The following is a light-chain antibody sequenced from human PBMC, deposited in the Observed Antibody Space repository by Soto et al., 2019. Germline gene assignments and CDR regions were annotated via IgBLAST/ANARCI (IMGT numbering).Light chain of an antibody. Sequence: QSVLTQPASVSGSPGQSITISCTGTSSDVGGYNYVSWYQQHPGKAPKLMIYDVSNRPSGVSNRFSGSKSGNTASLTISGLQAEDEADSYCSSYTSSRTYVFGTGTELTVL. V-gene: IGLV2-14*01. CDR3: SSYTSSRTYV. J-gene: IGLJ1*01. CDR1: SSDVGGYNY. CDR2: DVS.